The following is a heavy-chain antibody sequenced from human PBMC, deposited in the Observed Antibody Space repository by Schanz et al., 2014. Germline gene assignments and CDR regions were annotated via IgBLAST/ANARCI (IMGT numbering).Heavy chain of an antibody. J-gene: IGHJ3*01. CDR1: GYTFNNHG. CDR3: ARETTIITGGAFDV. Sequence: QVQLVQSGGEVKKPGASATVSCKASGYTFNNHGISWVRQAPGQGLEWMGWISVYHGHTNYAEKVHGRVTMTTDTSTTTVYMELRGLRSDDTAVYYCARETTIITGGAFDVWGQGTMVTDSS. CDR2: ISVYHGHT. V-gene: IGHV1-18*01. D-gene: IGHD3-9*01.